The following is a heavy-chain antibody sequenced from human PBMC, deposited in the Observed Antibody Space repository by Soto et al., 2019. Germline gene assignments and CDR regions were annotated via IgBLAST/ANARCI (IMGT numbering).Heavy chain of an antibody. CDR1: GGTFSSNT. CDR2: ITPMFGTP. J-gene: IGHJ4*02. D-gene: IGHD3-22*01. CDR3: ARDGTLYDSRAYYYLY. Sequence: SVKVSCKASGGTFSSNTITWVRQAPGQGLEWMGGITPMFGTPNYAQKFRGIVTITADESTSTAYMELSSLRSEDTAMYFCARDGTLYDSRAYYYLYWGQGTLVTVSS. V-gene: IGHV1-69*13.